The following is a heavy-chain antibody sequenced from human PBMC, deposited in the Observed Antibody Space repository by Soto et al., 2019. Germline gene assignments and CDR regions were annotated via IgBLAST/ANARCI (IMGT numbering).Heavy chain of an antibody. D-gene: IGHD6-13*01. J-gene: IGHJ5*02. Sequence: EVQLVESGGGLAKPGGSLRLSCTASGFTFSSYNMNWVRQAPGKGLEWVSFTSSGGEYRFYADSVKGRFNISRDNAKNSVYLHLNSLTAADTAVYYCTRDRQLVQDWFDPWGQGTLVTVSS. CDR2: TSSGGEYR. V-gene: IGHV3-21*01. CDR3: TRDRQLVQDWFDP. CDR1: GFTFSSYN.